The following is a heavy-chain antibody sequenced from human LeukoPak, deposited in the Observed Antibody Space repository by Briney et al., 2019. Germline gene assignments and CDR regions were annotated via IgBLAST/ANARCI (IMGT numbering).Heavy chain of an antibody. V-gene: IGHV3-11*04. CDR2: ISSSGSTI. J-gene: IGHJ4*02. Sequence: KAGGSLRLSCVASGFTFSDYYMSGSRQAPGKGLEWVSYISSSGSTIYYADSVKGRFTISRDNAKNSLYLQMNSLRAEDTAVYYCAREAYYYDSSGYPTENYFDYWGQGTLVTVSS. CDR1: GFTFSDYY. D-gene: IGHD3-22*01. CDR3: AREAYYYDSSGYPTENYFDY.